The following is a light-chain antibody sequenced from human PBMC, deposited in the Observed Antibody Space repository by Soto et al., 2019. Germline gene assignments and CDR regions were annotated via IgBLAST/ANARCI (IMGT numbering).Light chain of an antibody. V-gene: IGLV2-23*02. CDR2: EVS. CDR1: SSDVGSYNL. Sequence: QSALTQPASVSGSPGQSITISCTGTSSDVGSYNLVSWYQQYPGKAPKLMIYEVSKRPSGVSNRFSGSKSGNTASLTISGLQAADEADYYCCSYAGSSTFYVFGTGTKVTVL. CDR3: CSYAGSSTFYV. J-gene: IGLJ1*01.